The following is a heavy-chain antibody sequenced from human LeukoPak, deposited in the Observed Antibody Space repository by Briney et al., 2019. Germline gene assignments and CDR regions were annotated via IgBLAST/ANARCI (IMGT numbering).Heavy chain of an antibody. CDR1: GGTFSSYA. D-gene: IGHD4-11*01. CDR3: ARDGAVTTDYYYYYMDV. J-gene: IGHJ6*03. V-gene: IGHV1-69*05. Sequence: SVKVSCKASGGTFSSYAISWVRQAPGQGLEWTGGIIPIFGTANYAQKFQGRVTITTDESTSTAYMELSSLRSEDTAVYYCARDGAVTTDYYYYYMDVWGKGTTVTVSS. CDR2: IIPIFGTA.